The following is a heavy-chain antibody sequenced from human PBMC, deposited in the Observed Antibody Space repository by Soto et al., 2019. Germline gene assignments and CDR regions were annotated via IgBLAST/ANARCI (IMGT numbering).Heavy chain of an antibody. V-gene: IGHV4-39*01. CDR1: GDSISSHSHY. CDR3: ARHRCSGATCYLDAFDI. CDR2: SHYSGST. D-gene: IGHD2-15*01. J-gene: IGHJ3*02. Sequence: SETLSLTCTVSGDSISSHSHYWGWIRQPPGKGLEWIGTSHYSGSTYYSPSLKSRVGILVDTSKNQLSLRLSFVTAADTAVYYCARHRCSGATCYLDAFDIWGQGTMVTVSS.